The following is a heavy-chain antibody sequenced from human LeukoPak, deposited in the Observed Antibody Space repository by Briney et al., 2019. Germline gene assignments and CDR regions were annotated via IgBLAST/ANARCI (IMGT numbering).Heavy chain of an antibody. D-gene: IGHD3-22*01. Sequence: SETLSLTCTVSGGSISSYYWSWTRQPPGKGLEWIGYIYYSGSTNYNPSLKSRVTISVDTSNSKFSLKLSSVTAADTAVYYCARDMNYYDSSGYYYWFDPWGQGTLVTVSS. CDR2: IYYSGST. CDR1: GGSISSYY. CDR3: ARDMNYYDSSGYYYWFDP. V-gene: IGHV4-59*01. J-gene: IGHJ5*02.